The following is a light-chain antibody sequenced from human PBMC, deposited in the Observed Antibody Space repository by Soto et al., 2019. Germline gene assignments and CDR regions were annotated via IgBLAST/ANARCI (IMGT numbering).Light chain of an antibody. CDR1: QSVSSS. J-gene: IGKJ1*01. V-gene: IGKV3-15*01. CDR3: QQYNNWPRT. CDR2: GAS. Sequence: EIVMTQSPATLSVSPGERATLSCRASQSVSSSLAWFQQKPGQAPRLLIYGASTSATGIPARFSGSGSGTEFTLTISSLQSEDVAVYYCQQYNNWPRTFGQGTKVAIK.